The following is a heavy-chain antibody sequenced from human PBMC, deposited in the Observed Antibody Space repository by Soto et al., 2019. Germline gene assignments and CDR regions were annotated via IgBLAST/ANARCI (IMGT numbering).Heavy chain of an antibody. CDR3: ARAGKLRDFWSTLSWFDP. Sequence: SETLSLTCTVSGGSISRGGYYWSWIRQHPGKGLEWIGYIYYSGSTYYNPSLKSRVTISVDTSKNQFSLKLSSVTAADTAVYYCARAGKLRDFWSTLSWFDPWGQGTLVTVSS. D-gene: IGHD3-3*01. CDR1: GGSISRGGYY. V-gene: IGHV4-31*03. CDR2: IYYSGST. J-gene: IGHJ5*02.